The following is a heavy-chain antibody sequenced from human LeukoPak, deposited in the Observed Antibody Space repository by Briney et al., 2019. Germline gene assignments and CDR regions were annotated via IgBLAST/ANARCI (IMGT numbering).Heavy chain of an antibody. D-gene: IGHD2-2*01. V-gene: IGHV3-9*01. Sequence: XGIXXNSGNTGYADSVKGRFTISRDNARKSLYLQMNSLRAEDTALYYCAKAAQYASRGLWWFDPWGQGTLVTVSS. CDR2: IXXNSGNT. CDR3: AKAAQYASRGLWWFDP. J-gene: IGHJ5*02.